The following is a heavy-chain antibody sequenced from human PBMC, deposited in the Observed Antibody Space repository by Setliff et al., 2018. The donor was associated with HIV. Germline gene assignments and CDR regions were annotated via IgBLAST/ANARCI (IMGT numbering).Heavy chain of an antibody. J-gene: IGHJ4*02. Sequence: ASVKVSCKTSGYTFSDYDVAWVRQAPGQGLEWMGWISGYSGHTSYAQNFQGRVTMTTDTSTNTAYLELRGLRSDDTAIYYCAREHGTSWPCFDFWGQGTLVTVSS. CDR1: GYTFSDYD. V-gene: IGHV1-18*01. CDR3: AREHGTSWPCFDF. CDR2: ISGYSGHT.